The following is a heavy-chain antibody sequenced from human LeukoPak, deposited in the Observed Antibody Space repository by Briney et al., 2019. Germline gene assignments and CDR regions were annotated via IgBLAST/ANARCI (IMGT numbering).Heavy chain of an antibody. D-gene: IGHD4-23*01. CDR2: IYYSGGT. CDR3: TGGRGAFDI. Sequence: SETLSLTCTVSGGSISSFYWSWIRQPPGKGLEWIGYIYYSGGTSYNPSLKSRVTISVDTSKNQFSLKLSSVTAADTAVYYCTGGRGAFDIWGQGTMVTVSS. V-gene: IGHV4-59*01. CDR1: GGSISSFY. J-gene: IGHJ3*02.